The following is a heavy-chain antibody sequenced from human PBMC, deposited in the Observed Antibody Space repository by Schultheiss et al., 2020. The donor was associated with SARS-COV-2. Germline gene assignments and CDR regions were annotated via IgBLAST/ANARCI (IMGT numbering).Heavy chain of an antibody. V-gene: IGHV1-2*02. CDR3: ARTKRYCSGGSCSMLAYYYGMDV. CDR1: GYTFTGYY. D-gene: IGHD2-15*01. Sequence: ASVKVSCKPSGYTFTGYYMHWVRQAPGQGLEWMGWINPNSGGTKYAQNFQGRVTMTRDTSINTAYMELSSLRSEDTAVYYCARTKRYCSGGSCSMLAYYYGMDVWGQGTTVTVSS. CDR2: INPNSGGT. J-gene: IGHJ6*02.